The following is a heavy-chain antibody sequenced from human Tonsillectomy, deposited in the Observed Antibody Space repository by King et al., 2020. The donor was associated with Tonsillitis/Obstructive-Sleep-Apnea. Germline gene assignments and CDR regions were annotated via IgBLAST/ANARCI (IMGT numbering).Heavy chain of an antibody. CDR1: GFSFSDYY. V-gene: IGHV3-11*05. Sequence: VQLVESGGGLVKPGGSLRLSCAASGFSFSDYYMTWIRQAPGKGLEWVSFISSSSSDTNYADSVKGRFTISRDNAENSLFLQMNSLRTEDTAVYYCARVRNWNDDYYSYCYMDVWGKGTTVTVSS. CDR2: ISSSSSDT. D-gene: IGHD1-1*01. CDR3: ARVRNWNDDYYSYCYMDV. J-gene: IGHJ6*03.